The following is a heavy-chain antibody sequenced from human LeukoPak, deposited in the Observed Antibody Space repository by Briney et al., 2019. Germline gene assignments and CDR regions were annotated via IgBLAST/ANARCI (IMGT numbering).Heavy chain of an antibody. D-gene: IGHD2-2*01. CDR2: INPNSGGT. V-gene: IGHV1-2*02. Sequence: ASVKVSCKASGYTFTGYYMQWVRQAPGQGLEWMGWINPNSGGTNYAQKFQGRVTMTRDTSISTAYSELSRLRSDDTAVYFCARDHCVSSGCYEDYYYGVDVWGRGTTVTVSS. CDR1: GYTFTGYY. J-gene: IGHJ6*02. CDR3: ARDHCVSSGCYEDYYYGVDV.